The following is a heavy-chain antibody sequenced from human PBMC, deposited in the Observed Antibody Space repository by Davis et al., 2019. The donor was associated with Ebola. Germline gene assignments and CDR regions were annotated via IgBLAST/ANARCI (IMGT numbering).Heavy chain of an antibody. CDR3: GRGIVVVPAAMFGYYYYGMDV. Sequence: HTGGSLRLSCAASGFTFSSYWMHWVRQAPGKGLVWVSRINSDGRTTAYADSVKGRFTISRDNAKNTLYLQMNTLRAEDTAVYYCGRGIVVVPAAMFGYYYYGMDVWGKGTTVTVSS. CDR2: INSDGRTT. CDR1: GFTFSSYW. D-gene: IGHD2-2*01. J-gene: IGHJ6*04. V-gene: IGHV3-74*01.